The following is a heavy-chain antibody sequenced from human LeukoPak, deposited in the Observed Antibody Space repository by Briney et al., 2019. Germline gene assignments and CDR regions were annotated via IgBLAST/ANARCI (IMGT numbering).Heavy chain of an antibody. J-gene: IGHJ3*02. V-gene: IGHV5-51*01. D-gene: IGHD3-22*01. CDR3: AGREDGDSNTPGGIADAFDI. CDR2: IYPGDSDT. CDR1: GYSFSNSW. Sequence: GESLKISCKGSGYSFSNSWIGWVRQMPGKGLEWMGIIYPGDSDTRYSPSFQGQVTISADKSINTAYLQWSSLKASDTAMYYCAGREDGDSNTPGGIADAFDIWGQGTMVTVSS.